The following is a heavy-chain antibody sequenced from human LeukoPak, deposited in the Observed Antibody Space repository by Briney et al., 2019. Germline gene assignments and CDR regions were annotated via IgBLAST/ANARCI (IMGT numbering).Heavy chain of an antibody. CDR2: INPSGGST. CDR1: GYTFTSYY. V-gene: IGHV1-46*01. J-gene: IGHJ4*02. CDR3: ALYYDFWSGYSGPLDY. D-gene: IGHD3-3*01. Sequence: ASVKVSCKASGYTFTSYYMHWVRQAPGQGLEWMGIINPSGGSTSYAQKFQGRVTMTRDTSTSTVYMELSSLRSDDTAVYYCALYYDFWSGYSGPLDYWGQGTLVTVSS.